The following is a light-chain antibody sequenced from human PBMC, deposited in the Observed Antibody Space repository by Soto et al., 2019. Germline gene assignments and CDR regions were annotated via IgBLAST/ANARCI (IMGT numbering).Light chain of an antibody. J-gene: IGLJ3*02. CDR2: YVS. Sequence: QYALTQPRSVSGSPGQSVTISCTGTSSDVVSWYQQRPGQAPQLIIFYVSQRPSEVPDRFSASKSGNTCSLTISGLQAEDEAVYYCCSSAGGFTWVFGGGTKLTVL. CDR3: CSSAGGFTWV. CDR1: SSDV. V-gene: IGLV2-11*01.